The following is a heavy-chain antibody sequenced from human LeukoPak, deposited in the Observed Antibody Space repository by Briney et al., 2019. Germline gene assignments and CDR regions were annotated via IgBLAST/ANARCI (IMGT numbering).Heavy chain of an antibody. J-gene: IGHJ3*01. D-gene: IGHD1-1*01. CDR3: GRWNFAFDV. V-gene: IGHV3-7*01. CDR1: GFTFGSYA. CDR2: IRGDGIDK. Sequence: PGGSLRLSCAASGFTFGSYAMSWVRQAPGKGLEWVANIRGDGIDKYYLDSVRGRFTISRDNAKNSVYLQMSSLTAEDTAVYYCGRWNFAFDVWGHGTMVTVSS.